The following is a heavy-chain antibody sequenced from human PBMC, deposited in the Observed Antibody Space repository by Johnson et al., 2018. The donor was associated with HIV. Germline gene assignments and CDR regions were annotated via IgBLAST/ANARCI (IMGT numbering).Heavy chain of an antibody. CDR2: INAGGDT. Sequence: MKWVRQTPGMGLEWVSAINAGGDTYYADSVKGRFTISRDNSKNTLYLQMNSLRAEDTAVYYCAKDGAAPASYGAFDIWGHGTMVTVSS. D-gene: IGHD2-8*01. CDR3: AKDGAAPASYGAFDI. V-gene: IGHV3-53*01. J-gene: IGHJ3*02.